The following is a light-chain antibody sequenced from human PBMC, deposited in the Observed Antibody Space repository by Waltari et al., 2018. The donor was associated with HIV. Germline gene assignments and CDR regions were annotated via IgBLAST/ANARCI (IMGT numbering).Light chain of an antibody. V-gene: IGKV3-15*01. CDR2: GAS. CDR3: QQYNNWPRT. J-gene: IGKJ1*01. Sequence: EIVMTQSPATLSVSQGERVTLSCRASQNVITNLAWYQQKFVQAPRLLIYGASTRATGIPARFSRGGSGTEFTVTISSLQSEDLAIYYCQQYNNWPRTFGQGTKVE. CDR1: QNVITN.